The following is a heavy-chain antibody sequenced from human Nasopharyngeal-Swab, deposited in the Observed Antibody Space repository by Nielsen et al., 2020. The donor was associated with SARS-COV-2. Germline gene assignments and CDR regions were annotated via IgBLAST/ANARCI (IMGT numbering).Heavy chain of an antibody. CDR3: ANAYCSSTSCYKGSGQFDP. CDR1: GFTFSNYW. D-gene: IGHD2-2*02. J-gene: IGHJ5*02. Sequence: GESLKISCAASGFTFSNYWMSWVRQAPGKGLEWVANIKQDGSEIYYVDSLKGRFTISRDNAKNSLYLQMNSLRAEDTAVYYCANAYCSSTSCYKGSGQFDPWGQGTLVTVSS. CDR2: IKQDGSEI. V-gene: IGHV3-7*01.